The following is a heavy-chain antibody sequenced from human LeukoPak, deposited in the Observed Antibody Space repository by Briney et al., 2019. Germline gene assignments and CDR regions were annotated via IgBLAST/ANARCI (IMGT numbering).Heavy chain of an antibody. CDR2: ISAYNGNT. D-gene: IGHD4-11*01. V-gene: IGHV1-18*01. CDR3: ARVAYSNGDTIDY. J-gene: IGHJ4*02. Sequence: ASVKVSCKASDTFTSYGISWVRQAPGQGLEWMGWISAYNGNTNYAQKLQGRVTMTTDTSTSTAYMELRSLRSDDTAVYYCARVAYSNGDTIDYWGQGTPVTVSS. CDR1: DTFTSYG.